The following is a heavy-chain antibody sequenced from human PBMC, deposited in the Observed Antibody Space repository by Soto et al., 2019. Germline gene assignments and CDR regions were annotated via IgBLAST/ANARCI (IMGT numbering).Heavy chain of an antibody. D-gene: IGHD2-15*01. V-gene: IGHV4-39*01. CDR3: ARRCSGGSCYFFGDFDAFDI. CDR2: IYYSGST. J-gene: IGHJ3*02. Sequence: PSETLSLTCTVSGGSISSSSYYWGWIRQPPGKGLEWIGSIYYSGSTYYNPSLKSRVTISVDTSKNQFSLKLSSVTAADTAVYYCARRCSGGSCYFFGDFDAFDIWGQGTMVTVSS. CDR1: GGSISSSSYY.